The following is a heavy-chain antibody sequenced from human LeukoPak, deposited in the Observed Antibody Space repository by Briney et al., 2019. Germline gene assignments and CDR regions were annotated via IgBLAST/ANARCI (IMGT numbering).Heavy chain of an antibody. J-gene: IGHJ4*02. V-gene: IGHV3-21*01. CDR3: VRGAYSSSWLNFDY. Sequence: GGSLRLSCGVSGFSFNSYIMNWVRQAPGKGLEWVSSISGGSDYIYYADSVKGRFTVSRDNSKNTLYLQMNSLRAEDTAVYYCVRGAYSSSWLNFDYWGQGTLVTVSS. CDR1: GFSFNSYI. D-gene: IGHD6-13*01. CDR2: ISGGSDYI.